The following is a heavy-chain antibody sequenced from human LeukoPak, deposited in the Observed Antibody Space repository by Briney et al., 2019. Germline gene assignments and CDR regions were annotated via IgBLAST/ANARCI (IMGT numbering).Heavy chain of an antibody. CDR1: GFTFSSYA. Sequence: GGSLRLSCAASGFTFSSYAMSWVRQAPGKGLEWVSAISGSGGSTYYADSVKGRFTISRDNPKNTLYLQMNSLRAEDTAVYYCAKSYGPRTLYYFDYWGQGTLVTVSS. D-gene: IGHD4-17*01. CDR3: AKSYGPRTLYYFDY. J-gene: IGHJ4*02. CDR2: ISGSGGST. V-gene: IGHV3-23*01.